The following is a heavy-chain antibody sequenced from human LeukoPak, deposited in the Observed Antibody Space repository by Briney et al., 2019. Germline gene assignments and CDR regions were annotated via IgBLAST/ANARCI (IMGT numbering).Heavy chain of an antibody. V-gene: IGHV3-7*03. CDR3: AAEPRYSYGNREFDS. CDR2: INHNGNVN. D-gene: IGHD5-18*01. Sequence: PGGSLRLSCAASGFTFSSYWMNWTRQAPGKGLEWVASINHNGNVNYYVDSVKGRFTISRDNAKNSLYLQMSNLRSEDTAVYYCAAEPRYSYGNREFDSWGQGTLVTVSS. J-gene: IGHJ4*02. CDR1: GFTFSSYW.